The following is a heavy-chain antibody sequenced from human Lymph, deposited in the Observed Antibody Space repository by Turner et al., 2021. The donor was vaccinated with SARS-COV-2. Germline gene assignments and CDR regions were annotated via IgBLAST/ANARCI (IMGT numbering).Heavy chain of an antibody. V-gene: IGHV3-21*01. Sequence: ELQLVESGGGLVKPGGSLRLSCAASGFTFSSYTMNWVRQAPGKGLEWVSSNSSSSSYIDYADSVKGRFTISRDNAKNSLYLQMNSLRAEDTAVYYCARERYDRSGSESYYFDYWGQGTLVTVSS. J-gene: IGHJ4*02. CDR2: NSSSSSYI. CDR3: ARERYDRSGSESYYFDY. D-gene: IGHD3-22*01. CDR1: GFTFSSYT.